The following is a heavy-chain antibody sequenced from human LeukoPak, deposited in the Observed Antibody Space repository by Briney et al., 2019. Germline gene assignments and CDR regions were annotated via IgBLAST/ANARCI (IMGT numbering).Heavy chain of an antibody. J-gene: IGHJ6*02. V-gene: IGHV4-59*01. CDR2: IYYSGST. CDR1: GGSISSYY. D-gene: IGHD5-18*01. CDR3: ARGMGYSYGLTYYYYGMDV. Sequence: SETLSPTCTVSGGSISSYYWSWIRQPPGKGLEWIGYIYYSGSTNYNPSLKSRVTISVDTSKNQFSLKLSSVTAADTAVYYCARGMGYSYGLTYYYYGMDVWGQGTTVTVSS.